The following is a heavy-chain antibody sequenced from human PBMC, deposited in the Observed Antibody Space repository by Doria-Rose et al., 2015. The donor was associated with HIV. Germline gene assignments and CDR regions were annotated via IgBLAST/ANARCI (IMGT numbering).Heavy chain of an antibody. CDR2: VDPEDGKT. CDR3: AEGGH. J-gene: IGHJ4*02. D-gene: IGHD3-16*01. CDR1: GYSFIDSY. Sequence: VQLVQSGAEVKMPGTTVKISCRVSGYSFIDSYLHWVQQAPGKGLEWMGLVDPEDGKTKLSETFQGRVTITVDTSKDTAYMELYSLRSEDTAVYFCAEGGHWGQGTLVTVSS. V-gene: IGHV1-69-2*01.